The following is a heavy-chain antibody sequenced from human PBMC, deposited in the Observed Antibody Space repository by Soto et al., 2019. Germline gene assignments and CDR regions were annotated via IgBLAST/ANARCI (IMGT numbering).Heavy chain of an antibody. CDR1: GYSFTSYW. CDR3: ARTVGATGTGL. Sequence: GESLKISCKVSGYSFTSYWISWVRQMPGKGLAWMGRIDPSDSYTNYRPSFQGHVTISADKSISTAYLQWSSLKDSDTAMYYCARTVGATGTGLRGQGTLVTISS. CDR2: IDPSDSYT. J-gene: IGHJ4*02. D-gene: IGHD1-26*01. V-gene: IGHV5-10-1*01.